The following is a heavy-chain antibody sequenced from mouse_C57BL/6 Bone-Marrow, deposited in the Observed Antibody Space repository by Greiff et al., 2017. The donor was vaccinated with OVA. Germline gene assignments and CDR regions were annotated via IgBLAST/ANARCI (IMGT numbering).Heavy chain of an antibody. V-gene: IGHV1-64*01. D-gene: IGHD2-1*01. CDR3: ARGVYGNFAMDY. CDR1: GYTFTSYW. CDR2: IHPNSGST. J-gene: IGHJ4*01. Sequence: QVQLKESGAELVKPGASVKLSCKASGYTFTSYWLHWVKQRPGQGLEWIGMIHPNSGSTNYNEKFKSKATLTVDKSSSTAYMQLSSLTSEDSAVYYCARGVYGNFAMDYWGQGTSVTVSS.